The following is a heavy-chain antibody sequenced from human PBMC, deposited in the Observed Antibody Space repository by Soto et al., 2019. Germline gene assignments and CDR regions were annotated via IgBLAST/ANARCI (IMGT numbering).Heavy chain of an antibody. CDR1: GYTFTRYA. CDR2: VVPHDGGT. J-gene: IGHJ6*02. Sequence: QVQLLQSGAEVKKPGASLRVSCKASGYTFTRYAIHWLRQAPGQSLEWLGYVVPHDGGTLYPPKFQGRVTITSDTDATTAYMYLGSLTSEDSAVYFCAREYLAEYFGLDVWGQGTTVAVS. D-gene: IGHD2-2*02. CDR3: AREYLAEYFGLDV. V-gene: IGHV1-3*01.